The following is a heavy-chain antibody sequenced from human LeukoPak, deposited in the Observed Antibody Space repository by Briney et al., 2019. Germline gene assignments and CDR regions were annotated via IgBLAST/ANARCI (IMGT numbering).Heavy chain of an antibody. V-gene: IGHV4-39*01. J-gene: IGHJ1*01. CDR3: ARRRYYDGSGYLE. Sequence: SETLSLTRSVSGDSFSRSDSYWDWIRQPPGKGLEWIGTIYYSGRTYYSPSLKSRVTMSVDPSNNQFSLTLRSVTAADTAVYYCARRRYYDGSGYLEWGQGTLLSVSS. CDR2: IYYSGRT. D-gene: IGHD3-22*01. CDR1: GDSFSRSDSY.